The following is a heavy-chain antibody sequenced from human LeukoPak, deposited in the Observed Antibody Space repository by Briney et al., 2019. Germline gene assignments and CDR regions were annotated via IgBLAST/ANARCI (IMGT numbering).Heavy chain of an antibody. CDR3: ARSPHLSGSAPYFDY. CDR1: GYTFTSYA. J-gene: IGHJ4*02. CDR2: INTNTGNP. Sequence: ASVKVSCKASGYTFTSYAMNWVRQAPGQGLEWMGWINTNTGNPTYAQGFTGRFVFSLDTSVSTAYLQISSLKAEDTAVYYCARSPHLSGSAPYFDYWGQGTLVTVSS. V-gene: IGHV7-4-1*02. D-gene: IGHD3-10*01.